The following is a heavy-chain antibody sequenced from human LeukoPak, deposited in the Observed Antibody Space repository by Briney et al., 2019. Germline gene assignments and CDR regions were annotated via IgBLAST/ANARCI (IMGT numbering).Heavy chain of an antibody. V-gene: IGHV4-34*01. J-gene: IGHJ4*02. Sequence: SETLSLTCAVYGGSFSGYYWSWIRQPPGKGLEWIGEINHSGSTNYNPSLKSRVTISVDTSKNQFSLKLSSVTAADTAVYYCARVGGGFGEFGYWGQGTLVTVSS. CDR3: ARVGGGFGEFGY. D-gene: IGHD3-10*01. CDR2: INHSGST. CDR1: GGSFSGYY.